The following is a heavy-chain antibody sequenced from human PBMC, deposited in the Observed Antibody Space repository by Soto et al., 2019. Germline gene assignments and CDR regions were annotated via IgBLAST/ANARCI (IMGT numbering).Heavy chain of an antibody. V-gene: IGHV1-69*01. CDR2: IIPIFGTA. D-gene: IGHD3-10*01. CDR1: GGTFNRYT. J-gene: IGHJ6*02. Sequence: VQLVQSGAEVKKPGSSVKLSCKASGGTFNRYTISWVRQAPGQGLEWMGGIIPIFGTANYAQKFQGRVAIIADESTSAAYMELISLRSEDTDVYYCALWGFRDGKNAKYNYSGMDVQGQGTTVTVSS. CDR3: ALWGFRDGKNAKYNYSGMDV.